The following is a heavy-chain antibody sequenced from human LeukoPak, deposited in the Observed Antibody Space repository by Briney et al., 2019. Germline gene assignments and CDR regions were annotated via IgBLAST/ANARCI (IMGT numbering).Heavy chain of an antibody. V-gene: IGHV3-23*01. CDR2: ISGSGGST. J-gene: IGHJ4*02. Sequence: GGSLRLSCAASGFTFSSYAMGWVRQAPGKGLEWVSTISGSGGSTYYADSVKGRFTISRDNSKNTLYLQMNSLRAEDTAVYYCARGAYCGGDCYLCHYWGQGTLVTVSS. D-gene: IGHD2-21*02. CDR1: GFTFSSYA. CDR3: ARGAYCGGDCYLCHY.